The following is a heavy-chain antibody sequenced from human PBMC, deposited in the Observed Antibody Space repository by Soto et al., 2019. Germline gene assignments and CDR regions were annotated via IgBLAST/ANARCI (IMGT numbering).Heavy chain of an antibody. Sequence: QLQLQESGPGLVKPSETLSLTCTVSGGSISSSSYYWGWIRQPPGKGLEWIGTIYYSGTTYYNPSLKSRVTISVDTSKNQFSLRLSSVTAADTAVYYCARRDCWERFDPWGQGTLVTVSS. D-gene: IGHD3-3*01. CDR3: ARRDCWERFDP. V-gene: IGHV4-39*01. J-gene: IGHJ5*02. CDR1: GGSISSSSYY. CDR2: IYYSGTT.